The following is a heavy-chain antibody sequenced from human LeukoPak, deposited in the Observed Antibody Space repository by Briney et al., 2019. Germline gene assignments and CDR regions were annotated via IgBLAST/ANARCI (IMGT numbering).Heavy chain of an antibody. V-gene: IGHV4-38-2*02. CDR3: ARDRGALLWFGDPSGTGPNWFDP. J-gene: IGHJ5*02. CDR2: IYHSGST. D-gene: IGHD3-10*01. Sequence: PSETLSLTCTVSGYSISSGYYWGWIRQPPGKGLEWIGSIYHSGSTYYNPSLKSRVTISVDTSKNQFSLKLSSVTAADTAVYYCARDRGALLWFGDPSGTGPNWFDPWGQGTLVTVSS. CDR1: GYSISSGYY.